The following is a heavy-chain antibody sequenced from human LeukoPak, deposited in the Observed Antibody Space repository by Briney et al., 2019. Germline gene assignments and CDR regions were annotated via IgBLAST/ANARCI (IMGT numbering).Heavy chain of an antibody. CDR2: TYYSSKWYN. Sequence: SQTLSLTCAISGGSVSSNSAAWNWIRQPPSKGLEWLGRTYYSSKWYNDSAVSVKSRIAITPDTSKNQFSLQLNSVTPADTAVYYCARDPRYSGSLDYWGQGTLVTVSS. V-gene: IGHV6-1*01. CDR1: GGSVSSNSAA. D-gene: IGHD1-26*01. CDR3: ARDPRYSGSLDY. J-gene: IGHJ4*02.